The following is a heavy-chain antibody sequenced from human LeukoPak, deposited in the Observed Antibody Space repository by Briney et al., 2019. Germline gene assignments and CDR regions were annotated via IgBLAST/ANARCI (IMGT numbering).Heavy chain of an antibody. CDR1: GYTFTGYY. V-gene: IGHV1-2*02. J-gene: IGHJ4*02. CDR3: ARVGGPTPGHFYFDY. D-gene: IGHD3-16*01. Sequence: ASVKVSCKASGYTFTGYYIHWVRQAPGQGLEWMGWINPNSGGTNYAQRFQGRVTMTRDTSISTAYMDLSSLRSDDTAMYYCARVGGPTPGHFYFDYWGQETLVTVSS. CDR2: INPNSGGT.